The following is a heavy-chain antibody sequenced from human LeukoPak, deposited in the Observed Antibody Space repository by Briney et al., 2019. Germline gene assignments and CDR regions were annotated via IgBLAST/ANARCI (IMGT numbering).Heavy chain of an antibody. CDR2: INPSGGCT. Sequence: ASVKVSCKASGYTFTSYYMHWVRQAPGQGLEWMGIINPSGGCTSYAQKFQGRVTMTRDTSTSTVYMELSSLRSEDTAVYYCARDLLSGYDFGAFDIWGQGTMVTVSS. V-gene: IGHV1-46*01. CDR3: ARDLLSGYDFGAFDI. D-gene: IGHD5-12*01. J-gene: IGHJ3*02. CDR1: GYTFTSYY.